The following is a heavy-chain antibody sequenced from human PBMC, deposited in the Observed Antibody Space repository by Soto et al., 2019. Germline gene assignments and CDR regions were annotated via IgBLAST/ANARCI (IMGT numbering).Heavy chain of an antibody. Sequence: ASVKVSCKASGYTFTSYGISWVRQAPGQGLEWMGWISAYNGNTNYAQKLQGRVTMTTDTSTSTDYMELRSLRSDDTAVYYCARELVYYDFWSGPDYWGQGTLVTVSS. D-gene: IGHD3-3*01. CDR2: ISAYNGNT. CDR3: ARELVYYDFWSGPDY. CDR1: GYTFTSYG. J-gene: IGHJ4*02. V-gene: IGHV1-18*01.